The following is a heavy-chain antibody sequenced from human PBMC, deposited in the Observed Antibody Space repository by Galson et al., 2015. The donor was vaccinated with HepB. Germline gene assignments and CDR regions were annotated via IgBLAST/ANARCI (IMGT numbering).Heavy chain of an antibody. CDR2: ISDSDDGT. V-gene: IGHV3-23*01. D-gene: IGHD6-19*01. Sequence: SLRLSCAASGFTFSSYAMSWVRQAPGKGLEWVSAISDSDDGTYYADSVKGQFTISRDNSKNTLYLQMNSLRAEDTAVYYCAIDAGGLRGSSGWFDYWGQGTLVTVSS. CDR1: GFTFSSYA. CDR3: AIDAGGLRGSSGWFDY. J-gene: IGHJ4*02.